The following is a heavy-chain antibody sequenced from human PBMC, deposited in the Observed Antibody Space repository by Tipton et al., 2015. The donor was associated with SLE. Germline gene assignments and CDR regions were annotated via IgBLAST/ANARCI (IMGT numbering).Heavy chain of an antibody. J-gene: IGHJ4*02. D-gene: IGHD2-15*01. CDR3: ARDARGSSHFDY. CDR1: GGSITSGGYS. CDR2: IYRGGST. V-gene: IGHV4-30-2*01. Sequence: TLSLTCAVSGGSITSGGYSWSWSWIRQPPGKGLEWIGNIYRGGSTYTPSLKSRVTISVDTSNNQVSLKLTSVTAADTAVYYCARDARGSSHFDYWGQGTLVTVSS.